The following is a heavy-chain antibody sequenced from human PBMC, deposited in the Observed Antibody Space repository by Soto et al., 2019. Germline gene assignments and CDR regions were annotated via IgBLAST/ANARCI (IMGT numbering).Heavy chain of an antibody. Sequence: QVQLVESGGGVVQPGRSLRLSCAASGFTFSSFAMHWVRQAPGKGLEWLAVISSDVVNYYYAESVKGRFTISRDTSKNTLYPQMNSLGNEDTAVYYCARGRAWTPEGLGYWGQGALVTVS. CDR1: GFTFSSFA. CDR3: ARGRAWTPEGLGY. V-gene: IGHV3-30-3*01. J-gene: IGHJ4*02. CDR2: ISSDVVNY. D-gene: IGHD3-10*01.